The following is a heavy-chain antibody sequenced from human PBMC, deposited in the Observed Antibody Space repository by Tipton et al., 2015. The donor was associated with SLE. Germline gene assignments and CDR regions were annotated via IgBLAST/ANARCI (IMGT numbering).Heavy chain of an antibody. D-gene: IGHD2-15*01. CDR1: GFTFSSYA. Sequence: SLRLSCAASGFTFSSYAMSWVRQAPGKGLEWVSAISGSGGSTYYADSVKGRFTISRDNSKNTLYLQMNSLRAEDTAVYYCARGPYCSGDTCYSDFYYGMDIWGQGTTVSVSS. J-gene: IGHJ6*02. CDR2: ISGSGGST. CDR3: ARGPYCSGDTCYSDFYYGMDI. V-gene: IGHV3-23*01.